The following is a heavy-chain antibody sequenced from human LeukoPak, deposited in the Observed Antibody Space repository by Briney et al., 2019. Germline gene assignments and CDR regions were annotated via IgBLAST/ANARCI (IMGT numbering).Heavy chain of an antibody. J-gene: IGHJ3*02. V-gene: IGHV3-49*04. CDR2: IRRKAYGGTK. CDR3: TRDKVTVTTGDTNAFDI. D-gene: IGHD4-17*01. Sequence: GGSLRLSCTASGFTFGDYAMSWVCQAPGKGLEWVSSIRRKAYGGTKQYAASVKGRFTISRDDSKSVAYLQMNSLKTEDTAVYYCTRDKVTVTTGDTNAFDIWGQGTMVTVSS. CDR1: GFTFGDYA.